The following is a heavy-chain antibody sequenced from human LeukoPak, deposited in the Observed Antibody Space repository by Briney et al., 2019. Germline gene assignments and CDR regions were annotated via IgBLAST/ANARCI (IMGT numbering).Heavy chain of an antibody. CDR1: GFTFSSYG. V-gene: IGHV4-59*04. D-gene: IGHD5-24*01. J-gene: IGHJ4*02. CDR3: ARSSGEKATIDY. CDR2: IYYSGST. Sequence: KSGGSLRLSCAASGFTFSSYGMHWIRQSPGKGLEWIGSIYYSGSTYYNPSLKSRVTMSVDTSKNQFSLKVSSVTAADTALYYCARSSGEKATIDYWGQGTLVTVSS.